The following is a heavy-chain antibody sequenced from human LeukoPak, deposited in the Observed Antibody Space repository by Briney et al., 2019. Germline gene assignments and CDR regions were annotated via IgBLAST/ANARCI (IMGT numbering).Heavy chain of an antibody. CDR3: VRGDWYFES. CDR2: INRDGTEK. D-gene: IGHD2-21*01. Sequence: PGGSLRLSCATSGFNFSDSRMTWVRQAPGKGLQWVANINRDGTEKHFLDSVEGRFTISRDNAKKSLYLQMSGLRPQDTALYFCVRGDWYFESWGQGTLVTVSS. J-gene: IGHJ4*02. CDR1: GFNFSDSR. V-gene: IGHV3-7*04.